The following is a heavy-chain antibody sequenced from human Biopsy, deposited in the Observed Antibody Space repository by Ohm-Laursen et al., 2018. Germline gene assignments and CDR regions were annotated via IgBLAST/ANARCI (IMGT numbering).Heavy chain of an antibody. CDR1: GFTFSSCG. CDR3: AKCMTGGSNYYLRH. V-gene: IGHV3-33*03. D-gene: IGHD3-22*01. CDR2: IWYDGSNK. Sequence: SLRLSCAASGFTFSSCGMHWVRQAPGKGLERVAAIWYDGSNKNYADSVKGRFTISRDNSKNTLYLQMNSLRGEDTAVYYCAKCMTGGSNYYLRHCGQGTLVTVSS. J-gene: IGHJ4*02.